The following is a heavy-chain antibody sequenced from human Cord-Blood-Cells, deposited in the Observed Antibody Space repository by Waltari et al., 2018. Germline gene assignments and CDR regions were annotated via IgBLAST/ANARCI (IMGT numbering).Heavy chain of an antibody. V-gene: IGHV1-24*01. D-gene: IGHD6-6*01. CDR1: GYTLTELS. CDR3: ATDQIAARPGYYYYYYMDV. CDR2: FDPEDGET. J-gene: IGHJ6*03. Sequence: QVQLVQSGAEVKKPGASVKVSCKVSGYTLTELSMHWVRQAPGKGLEWMGGFDPEDGETIYAQKFQGRVTMTEDTSTDTAHMELSSLRSEDTAVYYCATDQIAARPGYYYYYYMDVWGKGTTVTVSS.